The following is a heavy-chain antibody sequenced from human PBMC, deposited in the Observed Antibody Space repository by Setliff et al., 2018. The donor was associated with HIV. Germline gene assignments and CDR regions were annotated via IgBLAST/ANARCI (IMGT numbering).Heavy chain of an antibody. V-gene: IGHV3-43D*03. J-gene: IGHJ4*02. D-gene: IGHD3-10*01. CDR2: ITWNGDRA. CDR1: GFIFDDHA. Sequence: ETLSLSCAASGFIFDDHAMHWVRQVPGKGLEWVSLITWNGDRAYYTDSVKGRFTVSRDNSKNSFYLQMNSLRDEDTGLYYCAKGPTGSGSSYLDFWGQGTLVTVSS. CDR3: AKGPTGSGSSYLDF.